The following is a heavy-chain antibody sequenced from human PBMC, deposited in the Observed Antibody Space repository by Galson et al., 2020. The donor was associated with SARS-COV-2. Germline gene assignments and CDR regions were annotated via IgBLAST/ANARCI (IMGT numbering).Heavy chain of an antibody. CDR1: GFTFSSYG. CDR3: AKDISLFVALYYFDY. V-gene: IGHV3-30*18. Sequence: RLSCAASGFTFSSYGMHWVRQAPGKGLEWVAVISYDGSNKYYADSVKGRFTISRDNSKNTLYLQMNSLRAEDTAVYYCAKDISLFVALYYFDYWGQGTLVTVSS. J-gene: IGHJ4*02. D-gene: IGHD3-3*01. CDR2: ISYDGSNK.